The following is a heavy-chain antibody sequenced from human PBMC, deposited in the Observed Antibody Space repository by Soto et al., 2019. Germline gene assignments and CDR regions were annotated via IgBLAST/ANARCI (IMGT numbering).Heavy chain of an antibody. V-gene: IGHV3-23*05. Sequence: VQLLESGGGLVQPGGSLRLSCDASEFMFSSYAMSWVRQAPGKGLEWVSTISPSGDDTYYADSVRGRFTISRDNSRNTVSLQVNSLTTDDTARYYCAKAKSLRAVRGSSFDSWGQGALVTVSS. CDR2: ISPSGDDT. CDR3: AKAKSLRAVRGSSFDS. CDR1: EFMFSSYA. D-gene: IGHD6-19*01. J-gene: IGHJ4*02.